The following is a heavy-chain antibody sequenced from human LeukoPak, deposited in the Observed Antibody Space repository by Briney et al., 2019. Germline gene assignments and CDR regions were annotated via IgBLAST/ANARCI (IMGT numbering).Heavy chain of an antibody. CDR2: IAPTDSYT. CDR1: GYSFTSYW. Sequence: GESLKISCQGSGYSFTSYWITWVRQMPGKGLEWMGMIAPTDSYTNYSPSFQGHVTISVDKSISTAYLQWSSLKASDTAMYFCASGSGTYSPDYWGQGTLVTVLS. J-gene: IGHJ4*02. CDR3: ASGSGTYSPDY. D-gene: IGHD3-10*01. V-gene: IGHV5-10-1*01.